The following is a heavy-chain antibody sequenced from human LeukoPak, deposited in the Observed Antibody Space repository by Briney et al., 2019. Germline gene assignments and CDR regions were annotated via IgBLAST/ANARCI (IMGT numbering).Heavy chain of an antibody. CDR1: GGSISSGGYS. CDR2: IYHSGST. Sequence: SQTLSLTCAASGGSISSGGYSWSWIRQPPGKGLEWIGYIYHSGSTYYNPSLKSRVTISVDRSKNQFSLKLSSVTAADTAVYYCARVYCSSTSCSRAYWFDPWGQGTLVTVSS. V-gene: IGHV4-30-2*01. D-gene: IGHD2-2*01. J-gene: IGHJ5*02. CDR3: ARVYCSSTSCSRAYWFDP.